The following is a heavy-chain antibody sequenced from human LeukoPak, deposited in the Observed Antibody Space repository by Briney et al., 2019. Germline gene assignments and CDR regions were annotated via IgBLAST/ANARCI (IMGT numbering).Heavy chain of an antibody. J-gene: IGHJ4*02. D-gene: IGHD3-10*01. CDR1: RFTLISYA. Sequence: GGSPRLSCVASRFTLISYALSWGRQAPGEGVGWGSPICGSGGSTYYADSVKGRFTISRDSSKNTLYLQMNSLRAEDTAVYYCAKGYYYGSGSYFCDYWGQGTLVTVSS. V-gene: IGHV3-23*01. CDR3: AKGYYYGSGSYFCDY. CDR2: ICGSGGST.